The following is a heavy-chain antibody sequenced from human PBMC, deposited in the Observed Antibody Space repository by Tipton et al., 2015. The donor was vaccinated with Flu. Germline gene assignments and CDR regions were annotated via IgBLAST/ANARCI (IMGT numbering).Heavy chain of an antibody. CDR2: IYYSGNT. CDR1: GGSISTYY. D-gene: IGHD3-3*01. V-gene: IGHV4-59*01. J-gene: IGHJ4*02. Sequence: TLSLTCTVSGGSISTYYWSWIRQPPGKGLEWIGYIYYSGNTYYNPSLKSRVTISVDTSKNQFSLELSSVTAADTAVYYCARANFWSGHYDYWGQGTLVSVSS. CDR3: ARANFWSGHYDY.